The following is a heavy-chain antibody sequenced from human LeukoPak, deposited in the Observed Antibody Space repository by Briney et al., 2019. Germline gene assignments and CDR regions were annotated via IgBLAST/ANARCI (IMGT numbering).Heavy chain of an antibody. D-gene: IGHD7-27*01. CDR1: GFTFDDCA. J-gene: IGHJ4*02. V-gene: IGHV3-9*01. CDR3: AKGITGGVGFDY. CDR2: ISWNSGSI. Sequence: PGGSLRLSCAASGFTFDDCAMHWVRQAPGKGLEWVSGISWNSGSIGYADSVKGRFTISRDNAKNSLYLQMNSLRAEDTALYYCAKGITGGVGFDYWGQGTLVTVSS.